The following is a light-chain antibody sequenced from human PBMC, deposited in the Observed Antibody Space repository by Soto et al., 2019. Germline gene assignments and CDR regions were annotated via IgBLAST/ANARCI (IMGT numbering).Light chain of an antibody. Sequence: EIVVTQSPGTLSLYTGERATLSDRASQSVSSSYLAWYQQKPGQAPRLLIYGASSRATGIPDRFSVIGSGTDFTLTISGLEDEDFALYDCQQRSNWPRTFGQGTNVDIK. J-gene: IGKJ1*01. CDR3: QQRSNWPRT. CDR1: QSVSSSY. CDR2: GAS. V-gene: IGKV3D-20*02.